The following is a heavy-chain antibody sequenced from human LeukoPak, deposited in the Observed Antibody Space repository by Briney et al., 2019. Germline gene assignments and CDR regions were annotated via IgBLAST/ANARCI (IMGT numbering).Heavy chain of an antibody. CDR1: GFTFRSYE. Sequence: GGSLRLSCEDSGFTFRSYEMNWVRQAPGEGLEWVSVISGSGGSTYYADSVKGRFTISRDNSKNTLYLQMNSLRAEDTAVYYCAKEIYGDSTGGRFQHWGQGTLVTVSS. V-gene: IGHV3-23*01. CDR3: AKEIYGDSTGGRFQH. J-gene: IGHJ1*01. CDR2: ISGSGGST. D-gene: IGHD4-17*01.